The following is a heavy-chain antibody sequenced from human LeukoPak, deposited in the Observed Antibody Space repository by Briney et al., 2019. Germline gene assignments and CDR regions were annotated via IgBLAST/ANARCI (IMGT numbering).Heavy chain of an antibody. CDR1: GFSISTYW. Sequence: PGGSLRLSCAASGFSISTYWIHWVRQAPGKGLVWVSRINPDGSTTYYADSVKGRFTISRDNSKNTLYLQMNSLRAEDTAVYYCAKDSEWFGEFSFFDYWGQGTLVTVSS. V-gene: IGHV3-74*01. CDR2: INPDGSTT. D-gene: IGHD3-10*01. CDR3: AKDSEWFGEFSFFDY. J-gene: IGHJ4*02.